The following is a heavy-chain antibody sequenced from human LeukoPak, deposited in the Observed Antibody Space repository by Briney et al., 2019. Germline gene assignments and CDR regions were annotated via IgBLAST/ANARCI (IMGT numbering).Heavy chain of an antibody. V-gene: IGHV1-46*01. J-gene: IGHJ4*02. D-gene: IGHD1-26*01. CDR1: GYTFTSNY. Sequence: ASVKVSCKAFGYTFTSNYMHWVRQAPGQGPELMGVISPSGGSTTYAQKFQGRVTLTRDMSTSTDYLELSSLRSEDTAVYYCARENSGSYYQFDCWGQGTLVTVSS. CDR3: ARENSGSYYQFDC. CDR2: ISPSGGST.